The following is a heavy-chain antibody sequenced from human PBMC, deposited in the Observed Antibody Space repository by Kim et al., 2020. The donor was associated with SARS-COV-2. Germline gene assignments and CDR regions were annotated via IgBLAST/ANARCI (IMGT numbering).Heavy chain of an antibody. Sequence: GGSLRLSCAASGFTVSSNYMSWVRQAPGKGLEWVSVIYSGGSTYYADSVKGRFTTSRDNSTNTPYLQMNSLRAEDTAVYYCAREDGGNSGAGAFYIWGQG. CDR3: AREDGGNSGAGAFYI. CDR2: IYSGGST. J-gene: IGHJ3*02. V-gene: IGHV3-66*01. D-gene: IGHD2-21*02. CDR1: GFTVSSNY.